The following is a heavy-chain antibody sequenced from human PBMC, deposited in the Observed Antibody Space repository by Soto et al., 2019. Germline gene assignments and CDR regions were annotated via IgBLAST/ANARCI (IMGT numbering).Heavy chain of an antibody. J-gene: IGHJ6*02. D-gene: IGHD1-7*01. CDR2: ISGSGGST. V-gene: IGHV3-23*01. CDR1: GFTFSSYA. CDR3: AKARGTTLGYYYGMDV. Sequence: EVQLLESGGGLVQPGGSLRLSCAASGFTFSSYAMSWVRQAPGKGLEWVSAISGSGGSTYYADSVKGRFTISRDNSKNTLYLQMNSLRAEDTAVYYCAKARGTTLGYYYGMDVWGQGTTVTVSS.